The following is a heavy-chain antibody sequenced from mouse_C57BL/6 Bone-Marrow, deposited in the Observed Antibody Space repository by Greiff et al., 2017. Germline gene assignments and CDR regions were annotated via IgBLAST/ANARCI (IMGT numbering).Heavy chain of an antibody. CDR1: GYTFTGYG. D-gene: IGHD2-12*01. CDR2: VYPRSGNT. Sequence: QVQLQQSGAELARPGASVKLSCKASGYTFTGYGISWVKQRTGQGLEWIGEVYPRSGNTYYNEKFKGKATLTADNSTRTAYMELRGLTSEDSAVYFCARGSYYWFAYWGQGTLVTVSA. J-gene: IGHJ3*01. CDR3: ARGSYYWFAY. V-gene: IGHV1-81*01.